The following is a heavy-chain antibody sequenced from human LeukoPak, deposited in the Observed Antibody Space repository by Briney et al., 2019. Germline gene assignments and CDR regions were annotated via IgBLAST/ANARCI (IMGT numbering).Heavy chain of an antibody. CDR2: INNSGSST. J-gene: IGHJ5*01. Sequence: GGSLRLSCEASGFTFSGYAMTWVRQAPGKGLEWVSVINNSGSSTYYADSVTGRFTISRDNSKNTLYLQMNSLRAEDTAIYYCAKAGTATLGWFDSWGQGTLVTVSS. CDR3: AKAGTATLGWFDS. CDR1: GFTFSGYA. D-gene: IGHD1-7*01. V-gene: IGHV3-23*01.